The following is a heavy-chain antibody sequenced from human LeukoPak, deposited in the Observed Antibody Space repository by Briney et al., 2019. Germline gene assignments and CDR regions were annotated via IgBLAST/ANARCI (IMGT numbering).Heavy chain of an antibody. CDR3: ARPSYRSGTGGFDY. D-gene: IGHD3-3*01. J-gene: IGHJ4*02. V-gene: IGHV4-34*01. CDR2: INHSGST. Sequence: SETLSLTCTVYGASFSGYYWSWIRQPPGKGLEWIGEINHSGSTNYNPSLKSRVTLSVDMSKNQFSLKLSSVTAADTAVYYCARPSYRSGTGGFDYWGQGTLVTVSS. CDR1: GASFSGYY.